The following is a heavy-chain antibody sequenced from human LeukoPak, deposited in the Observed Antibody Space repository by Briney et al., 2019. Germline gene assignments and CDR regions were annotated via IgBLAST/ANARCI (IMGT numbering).Heavy chain of an antibody. Sequence: ETLSLTCTVSGGSINSDFWSWVRQAPGKGLEWVSGVSGSGGNIYYADSVKGRFTISRDNSKNTLYLEMNSLRAEDTAVYYCARDRCGDICFYGLDVWGQGTTVSVSS. CDR1: GGSINSDF. D-gene: IGHD2-21*01. CDR3: ARDRCGDICFYGLDV. V-gene: IGHV3-23*01. CDR2: VSGSGGNI. J-gene: IGHJ6*02.